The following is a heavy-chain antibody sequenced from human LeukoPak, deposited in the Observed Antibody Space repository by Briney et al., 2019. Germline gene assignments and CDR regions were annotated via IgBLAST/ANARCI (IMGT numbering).Heavy chain of an antibody. Sequence: SETLSLTCTVSGGSISSGGYYWSWIRQHPGKGLEWIGYIYCSGSTYYNPSLKSRVTISVDTSKNQFSLKLSSVTAANTAVYYCARASPAPYCSGGSCYSADGDTGPFDYWGQGTLVTVSS. CDR2: IYCSGST. CDR1: GGSISSGGYY. D-gene: IGHD2-15*01. V-gene: IGHV4-30-4*08. J-gene: IGHJ4*02. CDR3: ARASPAPYCSGGSCYSADGDTGPFDY.